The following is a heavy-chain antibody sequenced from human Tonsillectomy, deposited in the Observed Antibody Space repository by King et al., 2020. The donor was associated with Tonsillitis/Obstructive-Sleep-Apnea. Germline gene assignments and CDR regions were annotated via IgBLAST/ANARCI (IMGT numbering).Heavy chain of an antibody. CDR1: GFTFSSYG. J-gene: IGHJ6*03. CDR3: ARDPNIGYCSSTSCLYYYYYMDV. CDR2: IWYDGINK. D-gene: IGHD2-2*01. Sequence: VQLVESGGGVVQPGRSLRLSCAASGFTFSSYGMHWVRQAPGKGLEWVAVIWYDGINKYYADSVKGRFTISRDNSGNTLYLQMNSLRAEDTAVYYCARDPNIGYCSSTSCLYYYYYMDVWGKGTTVTVSS. V-gene: IGHV3-33*01.